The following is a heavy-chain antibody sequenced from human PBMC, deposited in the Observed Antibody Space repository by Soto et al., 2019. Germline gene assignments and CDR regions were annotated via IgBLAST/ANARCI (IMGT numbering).Heavy chain of an antibody. J-gene: IGHJ2*01. CDR2: IYASGST. V-gene: IGHV4-30-4*01. D-gene: IGHD4-17*01. Sequence: QVQLQESGPGLVKPSETLSLTCTVSGGSISGGVYYWSWIRQPPGKGLEWIGYIYASGSTYYNPSLKSRVTISVDTSNNQFSLRLTSVTAADSAVYYCAREVIPLTTDWYFDLWGRGILVTVSP. CDR1: GGSISGGVYY. CDR3: AREVIPLTTDWYFDL.